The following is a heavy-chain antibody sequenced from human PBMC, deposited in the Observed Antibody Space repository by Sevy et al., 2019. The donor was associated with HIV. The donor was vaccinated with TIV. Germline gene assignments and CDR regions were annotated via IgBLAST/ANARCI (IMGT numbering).Heavy chain of an antibody. CDR3: ARRGLGNWFDP. CDR2: IYYSGST. V-gene: IGHV4-59*01. CDR1: GGSISSYY. J-gene: IGHJ5*02. D-gene: IGHD6-19*01. Sequence: SETLSLTCTVSGGSISSYYWSWIRQPPGKGLEWIGYIYYSGSTNYNPSLKSRVTILVDTSKNQFSLKLSSVTAADTAVYYCARRGLGNWFDPWGQGTLVTVSS.